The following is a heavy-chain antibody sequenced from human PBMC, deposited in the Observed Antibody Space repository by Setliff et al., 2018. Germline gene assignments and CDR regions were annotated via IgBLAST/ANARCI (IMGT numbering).Heavy chain of an antibody. J-gene: IGHJ4*02. CDR3: ARVIANCSGGSCYPYYFDY. CDR2: IYYSGNSNYDT. D-gene: IGHD2-15*01. V-gene: IGHV4-59*01. CDR1: GGSINSYY. Sequence: SETLSLTCIVSGGSINSYYWNWIRQPPGKGLEWIGYIYYSGNSNYDTNYNPSLKSRVTILSDTSKNQFSLILSSVTAADTAVYYCARVIANCSGGSCYPYYFDYWGQGTLVTVSS.